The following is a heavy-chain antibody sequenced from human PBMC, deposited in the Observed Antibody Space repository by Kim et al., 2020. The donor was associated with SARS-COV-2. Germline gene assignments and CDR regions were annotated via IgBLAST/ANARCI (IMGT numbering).Heavy chain of an antibody. Sequence: GGSLRLSCAASGFTFSSYAMSWVRQAPGKGLEWVSSISNRGSGSIINYADSVKSRFTISRDNSKNTLYLQMNSLTAEDTALYYCAKGGGGNWFDPWGQGTLVTVSS. D-gene: IGHD3-10*01. CDR3: AKGGGGNWFDP. CDR1: GFTFSSYA. J-gene: IGHJ5*02. CDR2: ISNRGSGSII. V-gene: IGHV3-23*01.